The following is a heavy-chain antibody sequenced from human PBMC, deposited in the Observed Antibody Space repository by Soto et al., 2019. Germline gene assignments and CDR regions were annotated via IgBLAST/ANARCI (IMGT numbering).Heavy chain of an antibody. J-gene: IGHJ5*02. Sequence: SGGEVKRPGASVKVSCKTSGYTFSNYGITWVRQAPGQPLEWLGWISLYSDGTSYAQKFRGRVSMTTDTSTTTAYMELRSLRSDDTAVYYCARVVPGAEAWFGPWGQGTLVTVSS. CDR1: GYTFSNYG. V-gene: IGHV1-18*01. CDR2: ISLYSDGT. CDR3: ARVVPGAEAWFGP.